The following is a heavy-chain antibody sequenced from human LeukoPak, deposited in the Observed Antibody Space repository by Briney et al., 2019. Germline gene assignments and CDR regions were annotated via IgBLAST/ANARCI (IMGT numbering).Heavy chain of an antibody. CDR2: IFTSGAT. J-gene: IGHJ4*02. Sequence: KPSETLSLNCTVSSDSISSYYWSWIRQPAGKGLEWIGRIFTSGATNHNPSLKSRATMSVDTSKNQFSLKLSSVTAADTAVYYCARGRQYGDYFDHWGQGTLVTVSS. CDR1: SDSISSYY. D-gene: IGHD4-17*01. CDR3: ARGRQYGDYFDH. V-gene: IGHV4-4*07.